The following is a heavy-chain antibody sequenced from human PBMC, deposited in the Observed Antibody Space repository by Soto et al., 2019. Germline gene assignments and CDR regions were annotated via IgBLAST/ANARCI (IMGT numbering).Heavy chain of an antibody. V-gene: IGHV3-23*01. CDR2: ISGRGGST. CDR1: GFTFSSYA. CDR3: AKPQAVSSSWWDYYYYGMDV. Sequence: GGSLRLSCAASGFTFSSYAMSWVRQAPGKGLEWVSAISGRGGSTYYADSVKGRFTISRDNSKNTLYLQMNSLRAEDTAVYYCAKPQAVSSSWWDYYYYGMDVWGQGTTVTVSS. J-gene: IGHJ6*02. D-gene: IGHD6-13*01.